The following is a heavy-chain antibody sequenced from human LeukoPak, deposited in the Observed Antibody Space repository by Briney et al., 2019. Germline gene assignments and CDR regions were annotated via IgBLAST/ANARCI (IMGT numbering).Heavy chain of an antibody. D-gene: IGHD4-11*01. Sequence: GGSLRLSCAASGFTFSSYAMHWVRQAPGKGLEWVAVISYDGSNKYYADSVKGRFTISRDNSKNTLYLQMNSLRAEDTAVYYCARGYSNYVFVPRSPPFDIWAKGQWSPSLQ. CDR1: GFTFSSYA. CDR2: ISYDGSNK. J-gene: IGHJ3*02. CDR3: ARGYSNYVFVPRSPPFDI. V-gene: IGHV3-30-3*01.